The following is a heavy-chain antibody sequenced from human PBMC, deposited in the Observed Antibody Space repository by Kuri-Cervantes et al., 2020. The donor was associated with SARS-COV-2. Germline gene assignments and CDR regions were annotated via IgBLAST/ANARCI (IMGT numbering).Heavy chain of an antibody. CDR2: IWYDGSNK. V-gene: IGHV3-33*01. CDR1: GFTFSSYG. J-gene: IGHJ6*03. Sequence: GGSLRLSCAVSGFTFSSYGMHWVRQAPGKGLEWVAVIWYDGSNKYYADSVKGRFTISRDNSKNTLYLQMNSLRAEDTAVYYCARGRGKETTFGVVTRGYYYYYYMDVWGKGTTVTVSS. D-gene: IGHD3-3*01. CDR3: ARGRGKETTFGVVTRGYYYYYYMDV.